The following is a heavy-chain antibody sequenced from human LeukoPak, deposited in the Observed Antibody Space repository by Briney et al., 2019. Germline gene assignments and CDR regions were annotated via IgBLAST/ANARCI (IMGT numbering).Heavy chain of an antibody. V-gene: IGHV1-18*01. D-gene: IGHD4-17*01. CDR2: RSIYNGNT. J-gene: IGHJ4*02. CDR1: GYDFINYG. CDR3: ARVEVNGDRLLFDY. Sequence: ASVKVSCKASGYDFINYGISWVRQAPGQGLEWMGWRSIYNGNTDYKLQGRVTMTTDTSTSTAYMEVRSLRSDDTAVYYCARVEVNGDRLLFDYWGQGTLVTVSS.